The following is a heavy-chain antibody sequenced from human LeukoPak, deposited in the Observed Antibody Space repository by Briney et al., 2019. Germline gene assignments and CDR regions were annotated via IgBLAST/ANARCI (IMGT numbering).Heavy chain of an antibody. D-gene: IGHD2-2*01. CDR3: ARGSERCSSTSCPNKPFDY. V-gene: IGHV1-2*02. J-gene: IGHJ4*02. CDR2: INPNSGGT. Sequence: ASVKVSCKASGYTFTDYYMHWVRQAPGQGLEWMGWINPNSGGTKYEQKFQGRVTMTRDTSISTVYMELSRLRFDDTAVHYCARGSERCSSTSCPNKPFDYWGQGTLVTVSS. CDR1: GYTFTDYY.